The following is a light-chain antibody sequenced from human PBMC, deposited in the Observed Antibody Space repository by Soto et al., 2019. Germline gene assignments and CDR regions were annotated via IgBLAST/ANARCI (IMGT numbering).Light chain of an antibody. CDR1: QSVSSN. CDR3: QQRSNWPPTWT. V-gene: IGKV3-11*01. Sequence: EIVMTQSPATLSVSPGERATLSCRASQSVSSNLAWYQQKPGQAPRLLIYGASNRATGIPARFSGSGSGTDFTLTISSLEPEDFAVYYCQQRSNWPPTWTFGQGTKVDI. J-gene: IGKJ1*01. CDR2: GAS.